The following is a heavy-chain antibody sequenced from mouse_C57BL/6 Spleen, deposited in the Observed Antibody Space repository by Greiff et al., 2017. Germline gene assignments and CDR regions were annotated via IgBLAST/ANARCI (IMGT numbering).Heavy chain of an antibody. D-gene: IGHD2-5*01. Sequence: QVQLQQSGAELVRPGASVTLSCKASGYTFTDYEMHWVKQTPVHGLEWIGAIDPETGGTAYNQKFKGKAILTADKSSSTAYMELRSLTSEDSAVYYCTRSESNLGYFDVWGTGTTVTVSS. V-gene: IGHV1-15*01. J-gene: IGHJ1*03. CDR1: GYTFTDYE. CDR2: IDPETGGT. CDR3: TRSESNLGYFDV.